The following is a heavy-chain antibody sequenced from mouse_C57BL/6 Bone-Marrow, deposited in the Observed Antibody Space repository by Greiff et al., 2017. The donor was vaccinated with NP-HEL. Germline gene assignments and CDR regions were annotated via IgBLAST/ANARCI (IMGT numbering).Heavy chain of an antibody. Sequence: VQLQQPGAELVRPGSSVQLSCKASGYTFTSYWMHWVKQRPIQGLAWIGNIDPSVSETHSNLKFKDKATLPVANSSTTAYMQLSSLTSEDSAVYYCAREGLYDYDVYWYFDVWGTGTTVTVSS. CDR2: IDPSVSET. CDR1: GYTFTSYW. V-gene: IGHV1-52*01. D-gene: IGHD2-4*01. CDR3: AREGLYDYDVYWYFDV. J-gene: IGHJ1*03.